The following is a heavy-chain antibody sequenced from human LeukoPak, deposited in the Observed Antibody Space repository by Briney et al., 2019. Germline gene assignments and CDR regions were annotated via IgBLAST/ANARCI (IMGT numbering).Heavy chain of an antibody. V-gene: IGHV4-39*07. CDR2: IYFTGDT. J-gene: IGHJ6*03. CDR1: GGSISSSSYY. Sequence: NPSETLSLTCTVSGGSISSSSYYWGWIRQPPGKGLEWIGTIYFTGDTYYNPSLKSRVTISVDTSKNQFSLKLSSVTAADTAVYYCARVTYCSGGSCPGDYYYYYMDVWGKGTTVTVSS. D-gene: IGHD2-15*01. CDR3: ARVTYCSGGSCPGDYYYYYMDV.